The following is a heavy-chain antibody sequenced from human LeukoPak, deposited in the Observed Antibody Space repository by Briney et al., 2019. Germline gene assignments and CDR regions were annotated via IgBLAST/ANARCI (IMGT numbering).Heavy chain of an antibody. CDR2: INPNSGDT. CDR3: ARVYCSSTSCLFDY. V-gene: IGHV1-2*06. CDR1: GYTFTAYH. D-gene: IGHD2-2*01. J-gene: IGHJ4*02. Sequence: ASVKVSCKASGYTFTAYHMHWVRQAPGQGLEWMGRINPNSGDTNYAQKFQGRVTMTRDTSISTAYMELSRLRSDDTAVYYCARVYCSSTSCLFDYWGQGTLVSVSS.